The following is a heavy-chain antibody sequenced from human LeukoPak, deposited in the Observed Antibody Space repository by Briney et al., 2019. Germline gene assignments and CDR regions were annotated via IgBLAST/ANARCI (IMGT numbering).Heavy chain of an antibody. CDR2: ISYSGST. J-gene: IGHJ4*02. V-gene: IGHV4-59*01. CDR3: AKGDYDILTGYDY. Sequence: SETLSLTCSASGDSISSSYWIWIRQPPGKGLEWIGYISYSGSTNYNPSLQNRLTISVDTSKNQFSLKLRSVTAADTGVYYCAKGDYDILTGYDYWGQGTLVTVSS. D-gene: IGHD3-9*01. CDR1: GDSISSSY.